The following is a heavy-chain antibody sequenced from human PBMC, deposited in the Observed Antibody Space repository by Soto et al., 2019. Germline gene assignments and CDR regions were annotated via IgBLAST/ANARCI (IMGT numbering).Heavy chain of an antibody. CDR2: MNPNSGNT. V-gene: IGHV1-8*01. CDR1: GYTFTSYD. CDR3: ARERSLRFDP. D-gene: IGHD3-10*01. J-gene: IGHJ5*02. Sequence: QVQLVQSGAEVKKPGASVKVSCKASGYTFTSYDINWVRQATGQGLEWMGWMNPNSGNTGYAQKFPGRATMTRNTSISTAYRELSSLRSEDTAVYYGARERSLRFDPWGQGTLVTVSS.